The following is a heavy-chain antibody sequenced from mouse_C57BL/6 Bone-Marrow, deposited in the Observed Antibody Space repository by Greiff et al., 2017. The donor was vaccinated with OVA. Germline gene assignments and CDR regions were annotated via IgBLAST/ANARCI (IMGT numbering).Heavy chain of an antibody. D-gene: IGHD2-13*01. CDR3: ARWGLCGDFDY. J-gene: IGHJ2*01. CDR2: FHPNSGST. CDR1: ANTFTSSW. Sequence: QVQLQQPGAELVKPGASVKFSCKASANTFTSSWMHWVKQRPGQGLEWIGMFHPNSGSTNYNEKFKSKATLTVDKSSSTAYMQLSSLTSEDSAVYYCARWGLCGDFDYWGQGTTLTVSS. V-gene: IGHV1-64*01.